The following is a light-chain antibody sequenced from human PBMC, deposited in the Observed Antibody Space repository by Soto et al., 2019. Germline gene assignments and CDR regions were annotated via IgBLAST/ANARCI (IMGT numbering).Light chain of an antibody. CDR3: QQYNSYWWT. J-gene: IGKJ1*01. CDR1: QDINKW. V-gene: IGKV1-5*03. CDR2: KAP. Sequence: DIQMTQSPSTLSASVGDRVTITCRASQDINKWLAWYQQKPGQAPKLLISKAPNLESGVPSRFSGSGSGPEYTLTISSLQPEDFATYYCQQYNSYWWTFGQGTKVDIK.